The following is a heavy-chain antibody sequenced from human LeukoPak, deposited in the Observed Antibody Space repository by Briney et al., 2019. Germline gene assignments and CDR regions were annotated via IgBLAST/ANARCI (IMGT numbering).Heavy chain of an antibody. CDR2: MNPHSGNT. CDR1: GYTFTTYD. Sequence: SVSVSYKASGYTFTTYDVSWVRQAPGQGLEWVGWMNPHSGNTRYPPNFQGRVTMTRDTSINTAYLELTSLTPEDTAVYYCARDGSRTWGLAFWGQGTLVAVSS. V-gene: IGHV1-8*01. J-gene: IGHJ4*02. CDR3: ARDGSRTWGLAF. D-gene: IGHD3-16*01.